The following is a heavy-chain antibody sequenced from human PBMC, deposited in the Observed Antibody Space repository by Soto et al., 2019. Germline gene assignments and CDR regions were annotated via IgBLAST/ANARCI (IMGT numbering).Heavy chain of an antibody. Sequence: GGSLRLSCAASGFTFSSYGMHWVRQAPGKGLEWVAVISYDGSNKYYADSVKGRFTISRDNSKNTLYLQMNSLRAEDTAVYYCAKESSYGTYYYYYGMDVWGQGTTVTVS. D-gene: IGHD5-18*01. CDR3: AKESSYGTYYYYYGMDV. V-gene: IGHV3-30*18. J-gene: IGHJ6*02. CDR1: GFTFSSYG. CDR2: ISYDGSNK.